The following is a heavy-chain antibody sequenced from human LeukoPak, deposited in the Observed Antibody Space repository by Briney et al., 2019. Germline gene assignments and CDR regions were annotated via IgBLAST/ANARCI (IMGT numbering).Heavy chain of an antibody. CDR1: GFTFSDYY. CDR2: ISNSGIYT. CDR3: ARIYYGSGSFYN. J-gene: IGHJ4*02. V-gene: IGHV3-11*03. D-gene: IGHD3-10*01. Sequence: GGSLRLSCAASGFTFSDYYMSWIRQAPGKGLEWVSYISNSGIYTNYADSVKGRFTISRDNAKNSLYLQMNSLRAEDTAVYYCARIYYGSGSFYNWGQGTLVTVSS.